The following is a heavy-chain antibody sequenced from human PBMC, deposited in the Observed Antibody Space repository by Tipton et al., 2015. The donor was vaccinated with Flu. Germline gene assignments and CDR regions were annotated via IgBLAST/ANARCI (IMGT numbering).Heavy chain of an antibody. Sequence: QLVQSGAEVKKPGASVKVSCKASGYTFTSYYMHWVRQAPGQGLEWMGIINPSGGSTSYAQKFQGRVTMTRDTSTSTVYMELSSLRSEDTAVYYCAREAYCGGDCDNYYYGMDVWGQGTTVTVSS. J-gene: IGHJ6*02. CDR2: INPSGGST. CDR1: GYTFTSYY. CDR3: AREAYCGGDCDNYYYGMDV. V-gene: IGHV1-46*01. D-gene: IGHD2-21*01.